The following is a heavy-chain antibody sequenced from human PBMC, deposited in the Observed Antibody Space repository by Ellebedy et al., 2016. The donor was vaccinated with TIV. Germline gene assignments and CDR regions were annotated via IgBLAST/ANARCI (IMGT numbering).Heavy chain of an antibody. Sequence: AASVKVSCKASGYTFTSYYMHWVRQAPGQGLEWMGIINPSGGSTGYAQKFQGRVTMTRDTSTSTVYMELSRLRSEDTAVYYCARGVNGDGGYYYMWHWGQGTLVTVSS. CDR3: ARGVNGDGGYYYMWH. V-gene: IGHV1-46*01. CDR2: INPSGGST. CDR1: GYTFTSYY. J-gene: IGHJ4*02. D-gene: IGHD3-22*01.